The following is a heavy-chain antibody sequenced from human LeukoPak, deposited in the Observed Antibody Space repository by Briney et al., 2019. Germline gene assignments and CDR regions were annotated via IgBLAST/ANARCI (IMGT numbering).Heavy chain of an antibody. CDR2: INHSGST. CDR3: ARGGRLVLVY. Sequence: KASETLSLTCAVYGGSFSGYYWSWIRQPPGKGLEWIGEINHSGSTNYNPSLKSRVTISVDTSKNQFSLKLSSVTAADTAVYYCARGGRLVLVYWGQGTLVTVSS. J-gene: IGHJ4*02. V-gene: IGHV4-34*01. CDR1: GGSFSGYY. D-gene: IGHD1-14*01.